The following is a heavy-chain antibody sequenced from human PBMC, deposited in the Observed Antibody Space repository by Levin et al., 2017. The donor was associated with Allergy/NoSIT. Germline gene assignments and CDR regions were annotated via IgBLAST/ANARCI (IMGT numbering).Heavy chain of an antibody. J-gene: IGHJ5*02. Sequence: GGSLRLSCAASGFTFSSYAMHWVRQAPGKGLEWVAVISYDGSNKYYADSVKGRFTISRDNSKNTLYLQMNSLRAEDTAVYYCARWATIETGTPNNWFDPWGQGTLVTVSS. CDR1: GFTFSSYA. CDR3: ARWATIETGTPNNWFDP. CDR2: ISYDGSNK. V-gene: IGHV3-30*04. D-gene: IGHD1-7*01.